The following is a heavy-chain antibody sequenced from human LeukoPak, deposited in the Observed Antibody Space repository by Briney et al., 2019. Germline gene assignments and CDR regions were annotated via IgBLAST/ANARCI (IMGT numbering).Heavy chain of an antibody. V-gene: IGHV1-18*01. Sequence: ASVKVSCKASGYTFTSYGISWVRQAPGQGLEWMGWISAYNGNTNYAQKFQGRVTITRDTSASTAYMELSSLRSEDTAVYYCARDSSGNWFDPWGQGTLVTVSS. J-gene: IGHJ5*02. D-gene: IGHD2/OR15-2a*01. CDR2: ISAYNGNT. CDR1: GYTFTSYG. CDR3: ARDSSGNWFDP.